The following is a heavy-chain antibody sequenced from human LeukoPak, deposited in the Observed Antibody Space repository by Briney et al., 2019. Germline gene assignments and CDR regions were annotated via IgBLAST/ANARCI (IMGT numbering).Heavy chain of an antibody. V-gene: IGHV1-8*01. D-gene: IGHD6-19*01. CDR2: MNPNSGNT. J-gene: IGHJ4*02. Sequence: ASVKVSCKASGYTFTSYDVNWVRQATGQGLEWMGWMNPNSGNTGYGQKFQGRVTLTRNTSTNTAYMELSSLRSEDTAVYYCARGFFDYGTGCLDFWGQGTLVTVSS. CDR1: GYTFTSYD. CDR3: ARGFFDYGTGCLDF.